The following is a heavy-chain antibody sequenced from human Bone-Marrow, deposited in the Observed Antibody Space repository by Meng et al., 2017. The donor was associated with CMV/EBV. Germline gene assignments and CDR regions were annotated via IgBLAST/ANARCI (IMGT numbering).Heavy chain of an antibody. CDR1: GGSISSYY. Sequence: SETLSLTCTVSGGSISSYYWSWIRQPPGKGLEWIGEINHSGSTNYNPSLKSRVTISVDTSKNQFSLKLSSVTAADTAVYYCARAPLTRLYYYYGMDVWGQGTTVTVSS. J-gene: IGHJ6*02. CDR3: ARAPLTRLYYYYGMDV. CDR2: INHSGST. D-gene: IGHD6-25*01. V-gene: IGHV4-34*01.